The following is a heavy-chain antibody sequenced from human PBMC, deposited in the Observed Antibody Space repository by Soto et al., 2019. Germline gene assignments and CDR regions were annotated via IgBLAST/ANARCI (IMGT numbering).Heavy chain of an antibody. V-gene: IGHV3-33*01. J-gene: IGHJ4*02. CDR2: IWFDGSNK. Sequence: QVQLVESGGGVVQPGTSLRLSCAASGFTFSHYGMHWVRQAPGKGLDWVAVIWFDGSNKYYADSLKGRFTISRDNSRNTLYLHMHRLSAEDTAVYYCARDLVVTGDLDYWGRGTLVTVSS. D-gene: IGHD7-27*01. CDR1: GFTFSHYG. CDR3: ARDLVVTGDLDY.